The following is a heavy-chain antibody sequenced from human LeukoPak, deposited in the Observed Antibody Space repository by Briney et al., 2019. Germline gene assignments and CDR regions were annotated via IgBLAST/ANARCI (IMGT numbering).Heavy chain of an antibody. D-gene: IGHD2-8*01. J-gene: IGHJ4*02. CDR1: GGSFSGYY. V-gene: IGHV4-34*01. CDR3: ATGPRLLYSAWPFDY. CDR2: INHSGST. Sequence: SETLSLTCAVYGGSFSGYYWSWIRQPPGKGLEWIGEINHSGSTNYNPSLKSRVTISVDTSKNQFSLKLSSVTAADTAVYYCATGPRLLYSAWPFDYWGQGTLVTVSS.